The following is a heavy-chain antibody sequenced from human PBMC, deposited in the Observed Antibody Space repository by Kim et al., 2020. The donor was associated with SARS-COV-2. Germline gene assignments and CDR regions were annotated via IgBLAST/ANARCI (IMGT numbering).Heavy chain of an antibody. D-gene: IGHD1-26*01. Sequence: ASVKVSCKASGYTLTKFNINWVRQAPGQGLEWMGWINTNTGNPTYAKGFTGRFVFSLDTSVSTAHLQISSLEVEDTAVYYCGRSIVGATDYWGQGTLVTVSS. V-gene: IGHV7-4-1*02. CDR3: GRSIVGATDY. CDR2: INTNTGNP. CDR1: GYTLTKFN. J-gene: IGHJ4*02.